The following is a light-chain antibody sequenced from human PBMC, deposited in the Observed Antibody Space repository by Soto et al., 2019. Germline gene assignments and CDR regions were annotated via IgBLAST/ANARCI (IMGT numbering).Light chain of an antibody. CDR2: DVT. CDR3: SSYTSSTTGWV. Sequence: QSALTQPASVSGSPGQSITISCTGTSSDVGGYNYVSWYLQHPGKAPKLMIYDVTNRPSGVSNRFSGSKSGNTASLTISGLQAEDEADYYCSSYTSSTTGWVFGGGTKVTVL. CDR1: SSDVGGYNY. J-gene: IGLJ3*02. V-gene: IGLV2-14*01.